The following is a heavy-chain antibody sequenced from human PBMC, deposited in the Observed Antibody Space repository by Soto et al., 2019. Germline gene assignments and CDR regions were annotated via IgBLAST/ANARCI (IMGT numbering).Heavy chain of an antibody. D-gene: IGHD4-4*01. CDR2: ISSISTYA. Sequence: QVQLVESGGGLVKPGGSLRLSCAASGFTFSDYYMSWDRQAPGKGLEWVSYISSISTYANYADSVKGRFTISRDNAKNSLDLQMNSLRDDDTALYYCARLADCSNNICSYGMDVWGQGTTVTVSS. J-gene: IGHJ6*02. CDR3: ARLADCSNNICSYGMDV. CDR1: GFTFSDYY. V-gene: IGHV3-11*06.